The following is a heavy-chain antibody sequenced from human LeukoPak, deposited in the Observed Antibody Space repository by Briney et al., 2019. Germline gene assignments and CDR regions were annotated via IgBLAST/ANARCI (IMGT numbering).Heavy chain of an antibody. Sequence: SETLSLTCTVSGVSISSISYYWGWVRQSPGKRLEWIGTIYYTGTTYYNPSLRRRATISLNTSKNQFSLKLNSVTAADTAVYYCARGMRYSSAYYFDYWGQGTLVTVSS. D-gene: IGHD6-25*01. CDR1: GVSISSISYY. V-gene: IGHV4-39*01. CDR2: IYYTGTT. J-gene: IGHJ4*02. CDR3: ARGMRYSSAYYFDY.